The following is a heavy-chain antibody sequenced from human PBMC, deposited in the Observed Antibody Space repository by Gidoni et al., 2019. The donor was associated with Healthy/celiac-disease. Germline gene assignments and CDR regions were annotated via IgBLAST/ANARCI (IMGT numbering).Heavy chain of an antibody. D-gene: IGHD3-10*01. CDR3: ASKFGRGYYYGMDV. J-gene: IGHJ6*02. V-gene: IGHV3-21*01. Sequence: EVQLVESGGGLVKPGGSLRLYCADSGFTFSSYSMNWVRQAPGKGLEWVSSISSSSSYIYYADSVKGRFTISRDNAKNSLYLQMNSLRAEDTAVYYCASKFGRGYYYGMDVWGQGTTVTVSS. CDR2: ISSSSSYI. CDR1: GFTFSSYS.